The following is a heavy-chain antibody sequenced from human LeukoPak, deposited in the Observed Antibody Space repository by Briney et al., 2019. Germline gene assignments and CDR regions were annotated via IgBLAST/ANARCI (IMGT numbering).Heavy chain of an antibody. CDR3: ARGAYYYDSSDACDL. CDR1: HFTFSKYI. V-gene: IGHV3-33*01. Sequence: GRSLRLSCAASHFTFSKYIMHRVRQAPGKGLEWVGAIWYDGDYKYFGQSVKGRFTISRDNSKNTLYLQMNSLRVEDTAVYYCARGAYYYDSSDACDLWGQGTLVTVSS. CDR2: IWYDGDYK. D-gene: IGHD3-22*01. J-gene: IGHJ3*01.